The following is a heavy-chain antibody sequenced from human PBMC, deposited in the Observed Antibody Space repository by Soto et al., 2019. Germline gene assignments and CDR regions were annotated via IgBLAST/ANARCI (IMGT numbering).Heavy chain of an antibody. CDR2: INSDGSST. V-gene: IGHV3-74*01. J-gene: IGHJ5*02. Sequence: AGGSLRLSXAASGFTFSSYWMHWVRRAPGKGLVWVSRINSDGSSTSYADSVKGRFTISRDNAKNTLYLQMNSLRAEDTAVYYCARDRGYCSSTSCYHNWFDPWGQGTLVTVSS. D-gene: IGHD2-2*03. CDR1: GFTFSSYW. CDR3: ARDRGYCSSTSCYHNWFDP.